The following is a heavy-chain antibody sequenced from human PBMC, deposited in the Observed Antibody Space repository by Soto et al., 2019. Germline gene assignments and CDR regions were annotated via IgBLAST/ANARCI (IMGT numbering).Heavy chain of an antibody. Sequence: GGSLRLSCAASGFTFSSYAMSWVRQAPGKGLEWVSAISGSGGSTYYADSVKGRFTISRDNSKNTLYLQMNSLRAEDTAIYYCAKDLRLGIIRWFDPWGQGTLVTVSS. J-gene: IGHJ5*02. CDR1: GFTFSSYA. CDR2: ISGSGGST. V-gene: IGHV3-23*01. CDR3: AKDLRLGIIRWFDP. D-gene: IGHD7-27*01.